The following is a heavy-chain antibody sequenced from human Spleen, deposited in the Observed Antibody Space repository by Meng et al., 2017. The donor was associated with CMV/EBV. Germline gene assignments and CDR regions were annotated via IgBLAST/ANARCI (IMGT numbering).Heavy chain of an antibody. Sequence: GGSLRLSCAASGFTFSSYAMSWVRQAPGKGLEWVSAISGSGGSTYYADSVKGRFTISRDNAKNSLYLQMNSLRAEDTALYYCAKDIASGYPAGSWFDPWGQGTLVTVSS. V-gene: IGHV3-23*01. CDR1: GFTFSSYA. CDR2: ISGSGGST. D-gene: IGHD6-19*01. J-gene: IGHJ5*02. CDR3: AKDIASGYPAGSWFDP.